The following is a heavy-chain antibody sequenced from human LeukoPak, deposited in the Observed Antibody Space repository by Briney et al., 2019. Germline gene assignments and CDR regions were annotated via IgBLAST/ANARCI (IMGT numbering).Heavy chain of an antibody. CDR2: LRGDGET. CDR1: GFIFRDYA. J-gene: IGHJ4*02. Sequence: GRSLRLSHVASGFIFRDYAVSWVRQAPAGGLEWVSSLRGDGETFYTDSVKGRFTLSRDHSRNTVYLQLSNLRVEDTAVYYCAKASWVSSADAVLWGQGTLVTVS. D-gene: IGHD3-16*01. CDR3: AKASWVSSADAVL. V-gene: IGHV3-23*01.